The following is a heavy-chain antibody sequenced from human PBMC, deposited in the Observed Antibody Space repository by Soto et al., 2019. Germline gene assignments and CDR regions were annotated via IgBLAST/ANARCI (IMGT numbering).Heavy chain of an antibody. CDR2: TYYSGST. J-gene: IGHJ4*02. CDR1: GGSISSGGYY. V-gene: IGHV4-31*03. Sequence: SETLSLTCTVSGGSISSGGYYWSWIRQHPGKGLEWIGYTYYSGSTYYNPSLKSRVTISVDTSKNQFSLKLSSVTAADTAVYYCARTTSWYGDDYWGQGTLVTVSS. D-gene: IGHD6-13*01. CDR3: ARTTSWYGDDY.